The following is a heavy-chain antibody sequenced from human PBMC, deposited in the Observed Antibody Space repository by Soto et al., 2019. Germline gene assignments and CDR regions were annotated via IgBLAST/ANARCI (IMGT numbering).Heavy chain of an antibody. V-gene: IGHV4-39*01. Sequence: SETLSLTCTVSGGSISSTNYFWGWIRQPPGKGLEWIGSIHYSGITYYNLSLKSRVTISVDTSKNQFSLKLTSVTAADTAVYYCARQRDYYDTSGDSYFDYWGQGTLVTVSS. CDR1: GGSISSTNYF. J-gene: IGHJ4*02. D-gene: IGHD3-22*01. CDR3: ARQRDYYDTSGDSYFDY. CDR2: IHYSGIT.